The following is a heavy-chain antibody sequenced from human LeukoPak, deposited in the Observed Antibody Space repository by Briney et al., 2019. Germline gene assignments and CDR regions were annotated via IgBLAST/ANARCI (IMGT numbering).Heavy chain of an antibody. V-gene: IGHV3-53*01. CDR3: ARAYYGSGSYYLDY. D-gene: IGHD3-10*01. CDR1: GFTFSSNY. J-gene: IGHJ4*02. Sequence: PGGSLRLSCAASGFTFSSNYMSWVRQAPGKGLEWVSVIYSGGSTYYADSVKRRFTISRDNSKNTLYLQMNSLRAEDTAVYYCARAYYGSGSYYLDYWGQGTLVTVSS. CDR2: IYSGGST.